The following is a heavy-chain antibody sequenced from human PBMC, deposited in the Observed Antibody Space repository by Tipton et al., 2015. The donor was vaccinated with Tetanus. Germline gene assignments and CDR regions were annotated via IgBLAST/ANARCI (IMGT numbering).Heavy chain of an antibody. CDR1: GASLRGGDYH. Sequence: TLSLTCTVSGASLRGGDYHWSWIRQPPGKGLEWIGYISHSGSPNYNPSLRSRVTLSLDTSKNQISMRLTSVTAADTAVYYCAREDYFDISAFDIWGQGTMVTVSS. CDR2: ISHSGSP. J-gene: IGHJ3*02. D-gene: IGHD2/OR15-2a*01. CDR3: AREDYFDISAFDI. V-gene: IGHV4-61*08.